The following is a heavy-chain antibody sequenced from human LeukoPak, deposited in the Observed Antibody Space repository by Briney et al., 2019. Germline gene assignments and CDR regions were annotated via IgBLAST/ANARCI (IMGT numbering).Heavy chain of an antibody. CDR2: INHSGST. J-gene: IGHJ4*02. V-gene: IGHV4-34*01. D-gene: IGHD3-10*01. Sequence: SETLSLTCAVYGGSFSGYYWSWIRQPPGKGLEWIGEINHSGSTNYNPSLKSRVTISVDTSKNQFSLKLSSVTAADTAVHYCASRSVGRSRDYWGQGTLVTVSS. CDR3: ASRSVGRSRDY. CDR1: GGSFSGYY.